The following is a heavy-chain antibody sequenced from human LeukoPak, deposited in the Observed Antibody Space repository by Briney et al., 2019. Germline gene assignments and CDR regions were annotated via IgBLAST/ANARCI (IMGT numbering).Heavy chain of an antibody. CDR3: ARYYGEGAFDY. V-gene: IGHV1-46*01. J-gene: IGHJ4*02. CDR1: GYTLTSYY. CDR2: SHPSGGST. Sequence: ASVKVSCKASGYTLTSYYMHWVRQAPGQGLEWMGISHPSGGSTSYAQKFQGRVTVTRDTSTSTVYMELSSLKSEDTAVYYCARYYGEGAFDYWGQGTLVTVSS. D-gene: IGHD4-17*01.